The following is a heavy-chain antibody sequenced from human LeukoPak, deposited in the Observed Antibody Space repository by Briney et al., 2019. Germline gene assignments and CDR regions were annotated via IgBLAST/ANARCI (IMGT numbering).Heavy chain of an antibody. V-gene: IGHV1-2*02. Sequence: ASVKVSCKASGYTFTGYYIHWVRQAPGQGLEWMGWINPNSGGTNTAQKFQGRVTMTRDTPISTGYMELSRLRSDDTAVYCCARGHYGSGTYCIEWGQGTLVTVSS. CDR2: INPNSGGT. J-gene: IGHJ4*02. D-gene: IGHD3-10*01. CDR1: GYTFTGYY. CDR3: ARGHYGSGTYCIE.